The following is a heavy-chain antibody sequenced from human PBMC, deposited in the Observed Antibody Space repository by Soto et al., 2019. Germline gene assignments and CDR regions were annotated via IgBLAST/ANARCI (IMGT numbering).Heavy chain of an antibody. V-gene: IGHV1-18*01. J-gene: IGHJ6*02. CDR1: GYTFTSYG. CDR3: ARDMTYCSGGSCFDIPYYYYYGMDV. D-gene: IGHD2-15*01. Sequence: ASVKVSCKASGYTFTSYGISWVRQAPGQGLEWMGWINAYNGNTNYAQKLQGRVTMTTDTSTSTAYMELRSLRSDDTAVYYCARDMTYCSGGSCFDIPYYYYYGMDVWGQGTTVTVSS. CDR2: INAYNGNT.